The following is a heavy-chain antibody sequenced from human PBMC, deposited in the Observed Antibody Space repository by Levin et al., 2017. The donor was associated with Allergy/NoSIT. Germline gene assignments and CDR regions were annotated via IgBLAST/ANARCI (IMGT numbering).Heavy chain of an antibody. CDR3: ARVYSPITMFGVVMLFDY. D-gene: IGHD3-3*01. CDR2: ISAYNGNT. CDR1: GYTFTSYG. V-gene: IGHV1-18*01. Sequence: ASVKVSCKASGYTFTSYGISWVRQAPGQGLEWMGWISAYNGNTNYAQKLQGRVTMTTDTSTSTAYMELRSLRSDDTAVYYCARVYSPITMFGVVMLFDYWGQGTLVTVYS. J-gene: IGHJ4*02.